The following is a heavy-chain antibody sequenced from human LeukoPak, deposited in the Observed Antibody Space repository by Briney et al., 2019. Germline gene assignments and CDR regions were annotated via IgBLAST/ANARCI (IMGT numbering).Heavy chain of an antibody. V-gene: IGHV3-48*01. Sequence: PWGSLRLSCAASGFTFSLSGMNWVRQVPGKGLGWVAYISSSGYTIAYPDSVKGRFTISRDSDKSSVFLQMNSLRVEDTALYSCVQDWAWGAFGSWGQGTLVTVSS. J-gene: IGHJ4*02. CDR3: VQDWAWGAFGS. D-gene: IGHD7-27*01. CDR2: ISSSGYTI. CDR1: GFTFSLSG.